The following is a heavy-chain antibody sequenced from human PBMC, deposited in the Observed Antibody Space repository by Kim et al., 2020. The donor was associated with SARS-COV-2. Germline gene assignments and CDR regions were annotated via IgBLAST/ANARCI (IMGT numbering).Heavy chain of an antibody. D-gene: IGHD3-3*01. Sequence: SETLSLTCTVSGGSISSGGYYWSWIRQHPGKGLEWIGYIYYSGSTYYNPSLKSRVTISVDTSKNQFSLKLSSVTAADTAVYYCASAPRSTIFAVVNHFDYWGQGTLVTVSS. J-gene: IGHJ4*02. CDR1: GGSISSGGYY. CDR2: IYYSGST. V-gene: IGHV4-31*03. CDR3: ASAPRSTIFAVVNHFDY.